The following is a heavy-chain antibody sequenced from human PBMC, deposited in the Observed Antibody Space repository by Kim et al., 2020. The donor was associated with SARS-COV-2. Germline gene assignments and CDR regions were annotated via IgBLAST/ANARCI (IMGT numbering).Heavy chain of an antibody. Sequence: PGGSLRLSCAASGFTFDDTVMSWFRQAPGKGLEWVGFIRSKTYGRTTEYAASVKVRVSISRDDSNSIAYLQMNSLKSEDTAMYYCSSGYFSGWLPWGLGT. D-gene: IGHD6-19*01. CDR3: SSGYFSGWLP. J-gene: IGHJ5*02. CDR2: IRSKTYGRTT. CDR1: GFTFDDTV. V-gene: IGHV3-49*03.